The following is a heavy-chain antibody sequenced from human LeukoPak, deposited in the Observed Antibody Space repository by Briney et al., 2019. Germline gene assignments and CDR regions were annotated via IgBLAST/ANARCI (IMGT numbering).Heavy chain of an antibody. Sequence: SETLSLTCTASGGSINSYYWNCIRQPPGKGLEWIGCIYDSGSTKYNPSLKSRVTISVDTSKNQLSPKMSSVTAADTAVYYCARDAVATGIGAFDIWGQGTMVTVSS. D-gene: IGHD5-12*01. J-gene: IGHJ3*02. CDR3: ARDAVATGIGAFDI. CDR2: IYDSGST. CDR1: GGSINSYY. V-gene: IGHV4-59*01.